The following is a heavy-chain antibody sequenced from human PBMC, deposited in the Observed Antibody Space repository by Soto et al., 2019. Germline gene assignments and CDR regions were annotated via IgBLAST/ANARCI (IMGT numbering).Heavy chain of an antibody. J-gene: IGHJ6*02. D-gene: IGHD3-22*01. CDR2: IIPVFGTP. CDR3: ARGDATKIVVTTYYAMDV. Sequence: QVQLVQSGAEVKKPGSSVKVSCKASGGSLSNYGISWVRQAPGQGLEWMGAIIPVFGTPNYAQKFQDRVTITADDSTTTVYMGVRSLTSEDTAVYYCARGDATKIVVTTYYAMDVWGQGTTVTVSS. V-gene: IGHV1-69*12. CDR1: GGSLSNYG.